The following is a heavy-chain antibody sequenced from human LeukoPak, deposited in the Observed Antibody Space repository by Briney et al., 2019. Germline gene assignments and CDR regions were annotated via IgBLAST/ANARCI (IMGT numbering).Heavy chain of an antibody. D-gene: IGHD3-10*01. CDR1: GGSFRGYY. CDR3: ARSEYYYGSGSYYSDY. J-gene: IGHJ4*02. CDR2: INHSGST. V-gene: IGHV4-34*01. Sequence: SETLSLTCAVYGGSFRGYYWSWIRQPPGKGLEWIGEINHSGSTNYNPPLKSRVTISVDTYKKQFSLKLSSVTAADTAVYYCARSEYYYGSGSYYSDYWGQGTLVTVSS.